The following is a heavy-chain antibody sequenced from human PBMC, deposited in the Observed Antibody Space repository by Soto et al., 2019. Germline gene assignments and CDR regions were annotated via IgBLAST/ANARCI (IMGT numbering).Heavy chain of an antibody. J-gene: IGHJ5*02. D-gene: IGHD6-19*01. Sequence: QVHRVESGGGVVQPGRSLRLSCAASGFTFSTTGMHWVRQAPGKGLEWVAMISHDGGVKHYTDSVQGRFTISRDTSNNTVYLQMNSLRPEDTAMYHGAKDLYGAGWYNYFDPWGQGTLVTVSS. V-gene: IGHV3-30*18. CDR3: AKDLYGAGWYNYFDP. CDR1: GFTFSTTG. CDR2: ISHDGGVK.